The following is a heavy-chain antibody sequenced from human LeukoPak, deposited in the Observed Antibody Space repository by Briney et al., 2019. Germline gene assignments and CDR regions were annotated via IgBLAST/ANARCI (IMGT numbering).Heavy chain of an antibody. V-gene: IGHV1-2*02. CDR2: INPNSGGT. J-gene: IGHJ4*02. CDR3: ARGSITIFGVVIIVAEDFDY. D-gene: IGHD3-3*01. Sequence: GASVKVSCKSSGYTFTSYGISWVRQAPGQGLEWMGWINPNSGGTNYAQKFQGRVTMTRDTSISTAYMELSRLRSDDTAVYYCARGSITIFGVVIIVAEDFDYWGQGTLVTVSS. CDR1: GYTFTSYG.